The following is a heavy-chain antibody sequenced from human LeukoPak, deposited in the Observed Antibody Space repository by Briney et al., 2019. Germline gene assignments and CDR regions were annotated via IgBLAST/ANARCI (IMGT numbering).Heavy chain of an antibody. CDR3: ARDQNEGYGDYSHYFDY. J-gene: IGHJ4*02. Sequence: GGSLRLSCAASGFTFSSYGMHWVRQAPGKGLEWVAVIWYDGSNKYYVDSVKGRFTISRDNSKNTLYLQMNSLRAEDTAVYYCARDQNEGYGDYSHYFDYWGQGTLVTVSS. V-gene: IGHV3-33*01. CDR2: IWYDGSNK. CDR1: GFTFSSYG. D-gene: IGHD4-17*01.